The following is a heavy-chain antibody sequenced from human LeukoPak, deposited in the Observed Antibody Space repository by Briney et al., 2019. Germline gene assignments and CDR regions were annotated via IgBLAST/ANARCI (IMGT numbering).Heavy chain of an antibody. J-gene: IGHJ5*02. V-gene: IGHV4-4*07. CDR2: IYSSGST. CDR3: ARITATRMVNALDL. Sequence: SETLSLTCTVSGVSISDYYWSWIRQPAGGGLEYVGRIYSSGSTDYNPSLKSRVTMSIDTSKNQFSLKVGVVTAADTAVYYCARITATRMVNALDLWGPGILVTVSS. D-gene: IGHD5-18*01. CDR1: GVSISDYY.